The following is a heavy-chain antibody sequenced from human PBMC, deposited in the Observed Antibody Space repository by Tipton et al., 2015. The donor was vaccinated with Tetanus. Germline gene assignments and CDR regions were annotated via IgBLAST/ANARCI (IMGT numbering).Heavy chain of an antibody. V-gene: IGHV3-11*01. Sequence: SLRLSCAASGFTFSDYYMSWIRQAPGKGLEWVSYISSSGSTIYYADSVKGRFTISRDNAKNSLYLQMNSLRAEDTAVYYCARVWSSEVVVVAATPDSHSDYWGQGTLVTVSS. J-gene: IGHJ4*02. CDR1: GFTFSDYY. CDR2: ISSSGSTI. CDR3: ARVWSSEVVVVAATPDSHSDY. D-gene: IGHD2-15*01.